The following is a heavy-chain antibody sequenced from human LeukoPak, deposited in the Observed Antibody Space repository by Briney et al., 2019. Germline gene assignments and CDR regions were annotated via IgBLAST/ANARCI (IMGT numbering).Heavy chain of an antibody. V-gene: IGHV1-8*01. CDR1: GYTFTSYD. CDR3: ARPDYSGSYLGRYRGDWFDP. Sequence: ASVKVSCKASGYTFTSYDIHWVRQATGQGLEWMGWMNPNSGNTGYAKKFQGRVTMTRNTSISTSYMELGSLRSEDTAVYYCARPDYSGSYLGRYRGDWFDPWGQGTLVTVSS. D-gene: IGHD1-26*01. CDR2: MNPNSGNT. J-gene: IGHJ5*02.